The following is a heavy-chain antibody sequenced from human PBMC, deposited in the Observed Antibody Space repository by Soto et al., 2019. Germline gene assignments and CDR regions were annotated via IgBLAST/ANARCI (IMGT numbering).Heavy chain of an antibody. CDR3: TTNDEYDRPPWLYFFYS. CDR2: IKSKTDGGTT. V-gene: IGHV3-15*01. Sequence: EVQLVESGGGLVKPGGSLRLSCAAAGFTFTNAWMSWVRTASGKGLEWAGRIKSKTDGGTTDYAAPVKGRFTISREDSSSTYYLQVNSMKTEDTACYYCTTNDEYDRPPWLYFFYSWGQGTLVTVSS. CDR1: GFTFTNAW. J-gene: IGHJ4*02. D-gene: IGHD5-12*01.